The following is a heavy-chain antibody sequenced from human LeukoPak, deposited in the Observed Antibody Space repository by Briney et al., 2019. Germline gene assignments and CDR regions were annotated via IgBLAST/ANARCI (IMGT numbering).Heavy chain of an antibody. D-gene: IGHD6-13*01. CDR2: IWYDGSNK. V-gene: IGHV3-33*01. Sequence: PGGSLRLSCAASGFTFSSHGMYWVRQAPGKGLEWVAVIWYDGSNKYYADSVKGRFIISRDNSKNTLYLQMNSLRAEDTAVYYCAREGLAAAGRDYYGMDVWGQGTTVAVSS. CDR3: AREGLAAAGRDYYGMDV. CDR1: GFTFSSHG. J-gene: IGHJ6*02.